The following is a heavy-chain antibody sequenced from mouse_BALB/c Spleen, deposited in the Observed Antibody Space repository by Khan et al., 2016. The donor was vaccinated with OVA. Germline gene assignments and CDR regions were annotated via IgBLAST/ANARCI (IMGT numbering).Heavy chain of an antibody. CDR2: MFPGDGST. Sequence: QVQLQQSGAELVKPGASVKLSCKASGYTFTSYDINWVRQRPEQGLEWIGWMFPGDGSTKYNENFKGKATLTTDKSSSTAYMQLSRLTSEDSGDYCCARGGYGGFAYWGQGTLVTVSA. D-gene: IGHD2-14*01. CDR3: ARGGYGGFAY. V-gene: IGHV1S56*01. CDR1: GYTFTSYD. J-gene: IGHJ3*01.